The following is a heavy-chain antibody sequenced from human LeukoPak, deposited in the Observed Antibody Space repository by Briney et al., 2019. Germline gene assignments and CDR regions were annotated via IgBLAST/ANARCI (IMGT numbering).Heavy chain of an antibody. V-gene: IGHV4-34*01. J-gene: IGHJ6*02. Sequence: SENLSLTCAVYGESFSGYYWSWIRQPPGKGLEWIGEINHSGSTNYNPSLKSRVTISVDTSKNQFSLKLSSVTAADTAVYYCASERLYYYYGMDVWGQGTTVTVSS. CDR2: INHSGST. CDR3: ASERLYYYYGMDV. CDR1: GESFSGYY.